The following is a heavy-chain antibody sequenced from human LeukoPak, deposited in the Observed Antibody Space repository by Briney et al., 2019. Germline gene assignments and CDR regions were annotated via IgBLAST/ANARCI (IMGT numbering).Heavy chain of an antibody. Sequence: ASVNVSCTASGYTFINFGIYWVRQAPGQGLEWMGWISAYNGNTKYAQQFQGRVTMTTDTSTSTAYMELRSLRSGDTAVYYCARAHYGDPPGDYWGQGTLVTVSS. CDR1: GYTFINFG. J-gene: IGHJ4*02. V-gene: IGHV1-18*01. CDR3: ARAHYGDPPGDY. D-gene: IGHD4-17*01. CDR2: ISAYNGNT.